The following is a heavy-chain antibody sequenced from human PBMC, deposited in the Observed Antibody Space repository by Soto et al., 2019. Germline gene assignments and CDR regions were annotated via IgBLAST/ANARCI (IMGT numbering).Heavy chain of an antibody. CDR2: INNSSSRI. D-gene: IGHD3-10*01. CDR1: GLTFSIYS. Sequence: GGSLRLSCAASGLTFSIYSMNWVRQAPGKGLEWLSYINNSSSRIYYADSVKGRFTISRDNAKNSVYLQMNSLRDEDTAVYYCASDSSAFDHWGQGALVTVSS. J-gene: IGHJ4*02. CDR3: ASDSSAFDH. V-gene: IGHV3-48*02.